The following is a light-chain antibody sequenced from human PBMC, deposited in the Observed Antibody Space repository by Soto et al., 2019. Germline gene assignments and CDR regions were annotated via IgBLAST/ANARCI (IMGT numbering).Light chain of an antibody. CDR1: QTVSSNY. CDR3: QQYSLAPVT. V-gene: IGKV3-20*01. CDR2: GAS. Sequence: EIVLTQSPGTLSLSPGERATLSCRASQTVSSNYLAWYQQKPGQAPILLIDGASSRATGIPARFSGSGSGTDFTLIISSLEPEDFAVYFCQQYSLAPVTFGGGTKVEIK. J-gene: IGKJ4*01.